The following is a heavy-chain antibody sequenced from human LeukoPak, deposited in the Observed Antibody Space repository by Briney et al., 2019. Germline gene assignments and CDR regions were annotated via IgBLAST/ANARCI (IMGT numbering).Heavy chain of an antibody. CDR2: IYYSGST. J-gene: IGHJ4*02. CDR1: GGSISSYY. Sequence: SETLSLTCTVSGGSISSYYWSWIRQPPGQGLEWVGYIYYSGSTNYNPSLKSRVTISVDTSKNQFSLKLSSVTAADTAVYYCARHQAYYVSGSFGSIDYWGQGTLVTVSS. V-gene: IGHV4-59*08. D-gene: IGHD3-10*01. CDR3: ARHQAYYVSGSFGSIDY.